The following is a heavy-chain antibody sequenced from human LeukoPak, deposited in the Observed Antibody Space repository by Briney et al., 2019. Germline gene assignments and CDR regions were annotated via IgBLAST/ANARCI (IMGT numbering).Heavy chain of an antibody. Sequence: GGSLRLSCAASGFTFSSYGMHWVRQAPGKGLEWVAFIRYDGSNKYYADSVKGRFTISRDNSKNTLYLQMNSLRAEDTAVYYCAKDLQGYCSSTSCYTDYWGQGTLVTVSS. CDR2: IRYDGSNK. D-gene: IGHD2-2*02. CDR3: AKDLQGYCSSTSCYTDY. V-gene: IGHV3-30*02. CDR1: GFTFSSYG. J-gene: IGHJ4*02.